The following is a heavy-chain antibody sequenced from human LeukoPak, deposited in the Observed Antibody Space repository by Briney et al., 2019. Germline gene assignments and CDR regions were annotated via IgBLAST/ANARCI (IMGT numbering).Heavy chain of an antibody. V-gene: IGHV1-69*04. Sequence: SVTVSCKAYAGTFSSYAISWVRQAPGQGLEWMGRIIPILGIANYAQKFQGRVTITADKSSSTAYMELSSLRSEDTAVYYCARAGGYWSSTSCYVNDYWGQGTLVTVSS. D-gene: IGHD2-2*01. CDR2: IIPILGIA. CDR3: ARAGGYWSSTSCYVNDY. J-gene: IGHJ4*02. CDR1: AGTFSSYA.